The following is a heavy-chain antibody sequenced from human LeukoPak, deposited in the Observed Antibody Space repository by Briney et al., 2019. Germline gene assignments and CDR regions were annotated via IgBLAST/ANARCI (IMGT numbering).Heavy chain of an antibody. D-gene: IGHD1-26*01. V-gene: IGHV1-8*01. CDR3: ARDRVGASPGRDTFDI. CDR2: MNPNSGNT. CDR1: GYTFTSYD. Sequence: ASVKVSCKASGYTFTSYDINWVRQATGQGLEWMGWMNPNSGNTGYAQKFQGRVTITADKSTSTAYMELSSLRSEDTAVYYCARDRVGASPGRDTFDIWAQGTLVTVSS. J-gene: IGHJ3*02.